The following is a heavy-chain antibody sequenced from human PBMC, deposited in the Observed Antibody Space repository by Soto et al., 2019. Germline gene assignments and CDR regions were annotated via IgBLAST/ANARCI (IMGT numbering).Heavy chain of an antibody. CDR3: ATWHEREHAFDV. Sequence: DVQLVESGGGLIQPGESLRLSCAAFGLTISGKKYVAWVRQAPGKGLEWVSALYDVDGSFYADSVTGRFTTSSDSSKTTVHLQMNDLRPDDTAVYYCATWHEREHAFDVWGQGTTVTISS. CDR1: GLTISGKKY. D-gene: IGHD1-1*01. J-gene: IGHJ3*01. V-gene: IGHV3-53*01. CDR2: LYDVDGS.